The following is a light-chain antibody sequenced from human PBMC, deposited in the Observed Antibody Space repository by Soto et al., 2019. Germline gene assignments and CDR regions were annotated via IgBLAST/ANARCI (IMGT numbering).Light chain of an antibody. CDR1: QSISTY. CDR2: KAS. Sequence: DIQMTQSPSSLSASVGDRVTITCRASQSISTYLSWYRQKPGKAPNLLIYKASSLQGGVPSRFSGSGSGTEFTLTISSLQPEDFATYYCEQRYSTPPVTFGGGTKVEIK. V-gene: IGKV1-39*01. CDR3: EQRYSTPPVT. J-gene: IGKJ4*01.